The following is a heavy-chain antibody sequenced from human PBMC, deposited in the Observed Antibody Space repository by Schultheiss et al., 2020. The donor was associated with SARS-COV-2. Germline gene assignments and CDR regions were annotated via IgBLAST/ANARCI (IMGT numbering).Heavy chain of an antibody. CDR3: ARDRGATSVNPFTFDY. D-gene: IGHD3-10*01. V-gene: IGHV4-61*01. CDR1: GGSVSSGSYY. Sequence: SETLSLTCTVSGGSVSSGSYYWSWIRQPPGKGLEWIGYIYYSGSSNYNPSLKSRVTISVDTSKNQFSLKLNSVTAADTAVYYCARDRGATSVNPFTFDYWGQGTLVTVSS. CDR2: IYYSGSS. J-gene: IGHJ4*02.